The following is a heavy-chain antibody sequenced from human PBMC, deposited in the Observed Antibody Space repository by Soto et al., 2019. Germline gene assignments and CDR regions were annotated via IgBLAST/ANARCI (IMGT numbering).Heavy chain of an antibody. Sequence: QVQLVQSGAEMKKPGASVKVSCKASGYTFTRYAIHWVRQAPGQRLEWMGWINAGNGKTKCSEKFQGRVTITRDTSASTAYMELSSLTSEDTAMYYCARDEDYWGQGTLVTVSS. CDR2: INAGNGKT. V-gene: IGHV1-3*01. J-gene: IGHJ4*02. CDR1: GYTFTRYA. CDR3: ARDEDY.